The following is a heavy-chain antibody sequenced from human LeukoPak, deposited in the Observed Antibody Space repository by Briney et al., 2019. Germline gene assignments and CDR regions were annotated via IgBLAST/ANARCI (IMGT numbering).Heavy chain of an antibody. CDR2: INHSGST. J-gene: IGHJ6*02. CDR1: GGSFSGHY. Sequence: SETLSLACAVYGGSFSGHYWSWIRQPPGKGLEWVGEINHSGSTNYNPSLKGRVTISVDTSKNQFSLTLSAVTAADTAVYYCARGLDYYDSSGYGYGLDVWGQGTTVTVSS. D-gene: IGHD3-22*01. V-gene: IGHV4-34*01. CDR3: ARGLDYYDSSGYGYGLDV.